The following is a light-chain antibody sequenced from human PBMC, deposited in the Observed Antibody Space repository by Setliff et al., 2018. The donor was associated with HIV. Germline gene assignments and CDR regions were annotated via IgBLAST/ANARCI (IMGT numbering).Light chain of an antibody. CDR2: EVS. CDR1: SSDVGGYNF. J-gene: IGLJ1*01. Sequence: QSVLTQPASVSGSPGQSITISCTGTSSDVGGYNFVSWYQQHPGRVPKLLIYEVSNRPSGVSNRFSGSKSGNTASLTISGLQAEDEADYYCSSYRSSDTGVFGTGTKVTVL. V-gene: IGLV2-14*01. CDR3: SSYRSSDTGV.